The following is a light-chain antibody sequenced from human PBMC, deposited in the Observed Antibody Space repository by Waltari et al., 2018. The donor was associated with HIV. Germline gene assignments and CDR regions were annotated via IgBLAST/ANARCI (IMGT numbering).Light chain of an antibody. J-gene: IGLJ3*02. CDR3: SSYAGGHSWV. CDR1: SSNVGNYNL. V-gene: IGLV2-23*02. CDR2: EVS. Sequence: QSALNQPASVSGSPGQSIAISCTGTSSNVGNYNLVSWYQHHPGKSPRLLIYEVSQRPSGISNRFSGSKSGNTASLIISGLQAEDEADYYCSSYAGGHSWVFGGGTKLTVL.